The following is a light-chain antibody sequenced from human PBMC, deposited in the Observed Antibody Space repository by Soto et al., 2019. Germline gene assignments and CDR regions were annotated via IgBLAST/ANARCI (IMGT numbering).Light chain of an antibody. J-gene: IGKJ2*01. CDR1: QSVRSY. Sequence: ENVLTQSPATPSLSPGERATLSCRASQSVRSYLAWYQQKPGQAPRLLIYDASNRATGIPARFSGSGSGTDFTLTISSLEPEDFAVYYCQQRRNWPYTFGQGTKLEIK. V-gene: IGKV3-11*01. CDR3: QQRRNWPYT. CDR2: DAS.